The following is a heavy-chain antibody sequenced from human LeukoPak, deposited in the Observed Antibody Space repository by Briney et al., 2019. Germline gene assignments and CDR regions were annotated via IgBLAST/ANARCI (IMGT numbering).Heavy chain of an antibody. D-gene: IGHD5-18*01. V-gene: IGHV3-21*01. CDR3: ARVGRQLWLRAFDI. Sequence: GGSLRLSCAASGFTFSSYSMNWVRQAPGKGLEWVSSFSSSSSYIYYADSVKGRFTISRDNAKNSLYLQMNSLRAEDTAVYYCARVGRQLWLRAFDIWGQGTMVTVSS. J-gene: IGHJ3*02. CDR1: GFTFSSYS. CDR2: FSSSSSYI.